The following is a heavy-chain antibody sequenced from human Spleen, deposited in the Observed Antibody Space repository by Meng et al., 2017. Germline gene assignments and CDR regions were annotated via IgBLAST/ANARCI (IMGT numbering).Heavy chain of an antibody. CDR2: FDPEDGER. CDR1: GYTLTELS. CDR3: TILKYYDVSAGLGGAHRWYYSMDV. V-gene: IGHV1-24*01. D-gene: IGHD3-9*01. Sequence: ASVKVSCKVSGYTLTELSIHWVRQAPGKGLQWMGGFDPEDGERFYSQKSQDRVTVTDDTSTNTAYMELSSLRSDDTAVYYCTILKYYDVSAGLGGAHRWYYSMDVWGQGTTVTVSS. J-gene: IGHJ6*02.